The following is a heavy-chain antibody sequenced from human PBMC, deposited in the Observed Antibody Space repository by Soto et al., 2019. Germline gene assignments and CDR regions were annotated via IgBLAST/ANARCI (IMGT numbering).Heavy chain of an antibody. CDR3: ARDKDRQQLGGNYYYILDV. CDR1: GGTFSTSA. D-gene: IGHD3-3*02. J-gene: IGHJ6*02. Sequence: QVQLMQSGAEVKKPGSSVKVSCKASGGTFSTSAISWVRQAPGEGLEWVGGIMPVFATPDYAQKFQGRVTISAHESKTTAYLELTSLTTDDTAVYYCARDKDRQQLGGNYYYILDVWGQGTAITVSS. V-gene: IGHV1-69*12. CDR2: IMPVFATP.